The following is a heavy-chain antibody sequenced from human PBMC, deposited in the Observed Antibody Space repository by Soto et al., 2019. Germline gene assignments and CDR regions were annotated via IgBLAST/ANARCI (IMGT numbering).Heavy chain of an antibody. J-gene: IGHJ4*02. CDR1: GFTFSSYG. Sequence: SLRLSCAASGFTFSSYGMHWVRQAPGKGLEWVAVIWYDGSNKYYADSVKGRFTISRDNSKNTLYLQMNSLRAEDTAVYYCARDPFRRGGLYYGSGSYYVYWGQGTLVTVSS. CDR3: ARDPFRRGGLYYGSGSYYVY. V-gene: IGHV3-33*08. CDR2: IWYDGSNK. D-gene: IGHD3-10*01.